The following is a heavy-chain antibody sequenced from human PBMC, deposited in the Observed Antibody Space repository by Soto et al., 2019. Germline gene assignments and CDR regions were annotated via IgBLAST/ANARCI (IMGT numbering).Heavy chain of an antibody. CDR2: IYYSGST. D-gene: IGHD3-10*01. CDR1: GGSMSSYY. V-gene: IGHV4-59*01. Sequence: SETLSLTCTVSGGSMSSYYWSWIRQPPGKGLEWIGYIYYSGSTNYNPSLKSRVTMSVDTPKNQFSLKLSSVTAADTAVYYCARRGEGTGFPYYYGMDVWGKGTTVTVSS. J-gene: IGHJ6*04. CDR3: ARRGEGTGFPYYYGMDV.